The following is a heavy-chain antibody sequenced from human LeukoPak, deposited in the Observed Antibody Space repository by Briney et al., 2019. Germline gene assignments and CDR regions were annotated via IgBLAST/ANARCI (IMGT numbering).Heavy chain of an antibody. V-gene: IGHV3-21*06. Sequence: GGSLRLSCAASGFTFNKYSMNWVRQAPGKGLEWVSSISTSSSYIYYADSVKGRFTISRDNAKNSLYLQMNSLRAEDTAVFYCARLRWEQTGYSSDYWGQGALVTVSS. CDR1: GFTFNKYS. J-gene: IGHJ4*02. D-gene: IGHD4-23*01. CDR3: ARLRWEQTGYSSDY. CDR2: ISTSSSYI.